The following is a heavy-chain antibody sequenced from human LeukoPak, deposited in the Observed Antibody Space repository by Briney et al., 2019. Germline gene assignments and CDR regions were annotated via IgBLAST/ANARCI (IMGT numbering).Heavy chain of an antibody. Sequence: GASMKVSCKSSGFTFTDHYIHWVRQAPGQGLEWMGYIGPHSTFTSSPQEFQGRVTMTRDTSMTTAYMELTRLTSDGTAVYYCVREGEGPLSKDFDYWGQGTLVTVSS. CDR2: IGPHSTFT. CDR1: GFTFTDHY. CDR3: VREGEGPLSKDFDY. J-gene: IGHJ4*02. V-gene: IGHV1-2*02. D-gene: IGHD2/OR15-2a*01.